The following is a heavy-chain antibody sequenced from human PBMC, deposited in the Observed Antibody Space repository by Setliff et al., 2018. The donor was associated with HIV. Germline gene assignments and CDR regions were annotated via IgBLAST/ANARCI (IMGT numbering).Heavy chain of an antibody. J-gene: IGHJ4*02. CDR2: ISAHNGNT. V-gene: IGHV1-18*01. CDR1: GYTFANYG. D-gene: IGHD1-26*01. CDR3: ARDSALIVGAARFYFDY. Sequence: ASVKVSCKASGYTFANYGFSWVRQAPGQGLEWMGWISAHNGNTNYAQKVQGRVTMTTDPSTSTVYMELRSLRSDDTAVYYCARDSALIVGAARFYFDYWGQGTLVTVSS.